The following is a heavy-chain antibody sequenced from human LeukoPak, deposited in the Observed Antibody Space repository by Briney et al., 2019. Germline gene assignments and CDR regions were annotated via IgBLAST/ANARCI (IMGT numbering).Heavy chain of an antibody. D-gene: IGHD3-3*01. CDR1: GGTFSSYA. J-gene: IGHJ5*02. CDR2: IIPIFGTA. V-gene: IGHV1-69*05. Sequence: SVKVSCKASGGTFSSYAISWVRQAPGQGLEWMGGIIPIFGTANYAQKFQGRVTITTDESTSTAYMVLSSLRSEDTAVYYCARSITIFGVVTTAYNWFDPWGQGTLVTVSS. CDR3: ARSITIFGVVTTAYNWFDP.